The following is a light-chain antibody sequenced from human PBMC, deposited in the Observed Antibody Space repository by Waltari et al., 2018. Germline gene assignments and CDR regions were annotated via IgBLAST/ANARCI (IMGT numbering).Light chain of an antibody. J-gene: IGKJ5*01. Sequence: DIQMTQSPSTLSASIGDRVTITCRASQSIAIWLAWYQQKPGKDPKLLIYQASSLESGVASRFSGSGFASEFTLTIISLQPDDFAVYYCQQYKSYPITFVQGTRLEIK. CDR2: QAS. CDR1: QSIAIW. V-gene: IGKV1-5*03. CDR3: QQYKSYPIT.